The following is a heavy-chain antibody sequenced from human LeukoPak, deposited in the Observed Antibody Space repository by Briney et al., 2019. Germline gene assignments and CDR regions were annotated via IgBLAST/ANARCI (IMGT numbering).Heavy chain of an antibody. J-gene: IGHJ6*02. CDR2: IYYSGST. CDR1: GGSISSGGYY. Sequence: SETLSLTCTVSGGSISSGGYYWSWIRQHPGKGLEWIGYIYYSGSTYYNPSLKSRVTISVDTSKNQFSLRLSSVTAADTAVYYCARVAVYGMDVWGQGTTDTVSS. CDR3: ARVAVYGMDV. V-gene: IGHV4-31*03. D-gene: IGHD6-19*01.